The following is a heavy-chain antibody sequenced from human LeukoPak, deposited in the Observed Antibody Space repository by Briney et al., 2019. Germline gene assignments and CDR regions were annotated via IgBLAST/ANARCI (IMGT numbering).Heavy chain of an antibody. CDR3: ARVKHGYYYYMDV. CDR2: INPNSGGT. Sequence: VASVKVSCKASGYTFTGYYMHWVRQAPGQGLEWMGWINPNSGGTNYAQKFQGRVTMTRDTSISTAYMELSRLRSDDTAVYYCARVKHGYYYYMDVWGKGTTVTVSS. J-gene: IGHJ6*03. V-gene: IGHV1-2*02. CDR1: GYTFTGYY.